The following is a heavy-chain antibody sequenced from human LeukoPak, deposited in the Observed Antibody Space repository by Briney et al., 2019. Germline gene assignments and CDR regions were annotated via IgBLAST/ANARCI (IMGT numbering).Heavy chain of an antibody. J-gene: IGHJ4*02. CDR1: GFTFSSYW. V-gene: IGHV3-74*01. D-gene: IGHD3-10*01. CDR2: ITTDGSVT. Sequence: GGSLRLSCAASGFTFSSYWMHWVRQAPGKGLVWVSRITTDGSVTHYADSVKGRFTISRDNAKDTLYLQMNSLGAEDTAVYYCARSYDHWGQGTLVTVSS. CDR3: ARSYDH.